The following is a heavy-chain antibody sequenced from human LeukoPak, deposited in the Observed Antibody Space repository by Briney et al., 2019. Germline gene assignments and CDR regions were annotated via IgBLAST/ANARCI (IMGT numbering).Heavy chain of an antibody. CDR3: ARSYSSSWYQTSTYYYYYGMDV. Sequence: SETLSLTCTVSGGPISSYYWSWIRQPPGKGLEWIGYIYYSGSTNYNPSLKSRVTISVDTSKNQFSLKLSSVTAADTAVYYCARSYSSSWYQTSTYYYYYGMDVWGQGTTVTVSS. J-gene: IGHJ6*02. D-gene: IGHD6-13*01. V-gene: IGHV4-59*08. CDR2: IYYSGST. CDR1: GGPISSYY.